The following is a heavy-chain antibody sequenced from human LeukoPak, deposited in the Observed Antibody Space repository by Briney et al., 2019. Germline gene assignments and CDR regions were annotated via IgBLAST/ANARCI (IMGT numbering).Heavy chain of an antibody. V-gene: IGHV4-4*07. CDR3: ARDGDSSASRYFHH. Sequence: PSETLSLTCTVSGGSISNYGWNWIRQPAGKGLEWIGRIYNSGSTNYNPSLKSRVTMSVDSSKSQFSLRLTSGTAADTAVYYCARDGDSSASRYFHHWGQGTLVTVSS. D-gene: IGHD3-10*01. CDR1: GGSISNYG. CDR2: IYNSGST. J-gene: IGHJ1*01.